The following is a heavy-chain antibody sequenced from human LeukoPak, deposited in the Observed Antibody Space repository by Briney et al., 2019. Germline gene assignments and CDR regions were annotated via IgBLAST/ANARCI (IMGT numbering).Heavy chain of an antibody. J-gene: IGHJ4*02. CDR2: IKQDGSEK. CDR1: GFTFRSYW. V-gene: IGHV3-7*01. D-gene: IGHD6-13*01. Sequence: GSLRLSCAASGFTFRSYWMSWVRQAPGKGVKWVANIKQDGSEKYYVDSVKGRFTISRDNAKNSLYLQMNSLRAEDTAVYYCARASIAAGPYYFDSWGQGTLVTVSS. CDR3: ARASIAAGPYYFDS.